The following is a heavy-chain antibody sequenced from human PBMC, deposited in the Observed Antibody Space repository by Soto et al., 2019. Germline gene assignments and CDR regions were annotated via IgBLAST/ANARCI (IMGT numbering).Heavy chain of an antibody. J-gene: IGHJ5*02. CDR3: ARGRSSYTNWFDP. Sequence: PSETLSLTCTVSGGSISSGGYYWSWIRQHPGKGLEWIGYIYYSGSTYYNPSLKSRVTISVDTSKNQFSLKLSSVTAADTAVYYCARGRSSYTNWFDPWGQGTLVTVSS. CDR2: IYYSGST. D-gene: IGHD1-1*01. CDR1: GGSISSGGYY. V-gene: IGHV4-31*03.